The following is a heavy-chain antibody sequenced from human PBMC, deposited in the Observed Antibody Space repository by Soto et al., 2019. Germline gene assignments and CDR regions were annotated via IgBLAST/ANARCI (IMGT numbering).Heavy chain of an antibody. Sequence: SETLSLTCTVSGSSIGGYYWSWIRQPPGKRLEWIGFMFHGGTTKYNPSLQSRVTLSLDTANNQASLRLTSVAAADTVVYYCARERRGFGYIEYWGQGALVPVS. D-gene: IGHD3-16*01. CDR3: ARERRGFGYIEY. J-gene: IGHJ4*02. CDR1: GSSIGGYY. V-gene: IGHV4-59*01. CDR2: MFHGGTT.